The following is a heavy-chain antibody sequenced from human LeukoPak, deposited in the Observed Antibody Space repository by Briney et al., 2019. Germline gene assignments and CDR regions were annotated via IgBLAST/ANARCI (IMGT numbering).Heavy chain of an antibody. J-gene: IGHJ4*02. CDR3: ARDFSGGTYTRGQLDY. Sequence: QPGGSLRLSCAASGFTFSNYALHWVRQAPGKGLEWVATISYDGSNEYYADSVKGRFTISRDNSKNTLYLQMNSLRPEDTAVYYCARDFSGGTYTRGQLDYWGQGTLVTVSS. CDR2: ISYDGSNE. D-gene: IGHD1-26*01. CDR1: GFTFSNYA. V-gene: IGHV3-30*04.